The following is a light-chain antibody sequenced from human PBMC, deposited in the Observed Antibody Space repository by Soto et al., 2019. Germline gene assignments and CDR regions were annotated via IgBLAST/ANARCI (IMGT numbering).Light chain of an antibody. CDR1: QSVSSY. CDR2: DAS. CDR3: QQYNNWPPWK. V-gene: IGKV3-11*01. Sequence: IVLTHSPATLSLSPWERATLSCRASQSVSSYLAWYQQKPGQAPRLLIYDASNRATGIPARFSGSGSGTDFTLTISSLQSEDFAVYYCQQYNNWPPWKFGQGTKVDIK. J-gene: IGKJ1*01.